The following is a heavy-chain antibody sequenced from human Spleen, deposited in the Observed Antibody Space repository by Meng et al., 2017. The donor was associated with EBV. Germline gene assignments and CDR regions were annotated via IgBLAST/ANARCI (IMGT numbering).Heavy chain of an antibody. CDR2: SNHSGST. V-gene: IGHV4-34*01. J-gene: IGHJ5*02. Sequence: QVQLQQWGAGLLKPSETLSLTCVGYGGSVSGFYWIWIRQSPEKGLEWIGESNHSGSTTYNPSLKSRVTISVDTSKDQFSLRLTSVTAADTAIYYCARGRTVARSPWSDPWGQGTLVTVSS. CDR1: GGSVSGFY. D-gene: IGHD6-6*01. CDR3: ARGRTVARSPWSDP.